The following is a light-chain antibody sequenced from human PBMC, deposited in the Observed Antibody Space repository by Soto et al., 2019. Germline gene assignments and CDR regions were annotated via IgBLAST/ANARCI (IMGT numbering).Light chain of an antibody. CDR2: AAS. CDR1: QGISSY. Sequence: DIQLTQSPSFLSASVGDRVTITCRARQGISSYLAWYQQKPGKAPELLIYAASTLQSGVPSRFSGSGSGTEFTLTISSLQPEDFATYFCQQLNTYPITFGQGTRLEIK. J-gene: IGKJ5*01. V-gene: IGKV1-9*01. CDR3: QQLNTYPIT.